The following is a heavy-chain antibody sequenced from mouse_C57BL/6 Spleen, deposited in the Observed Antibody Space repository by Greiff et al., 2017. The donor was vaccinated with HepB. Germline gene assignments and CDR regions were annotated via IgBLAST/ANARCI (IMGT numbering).Heavy chain of an antibody. J-gene: IGHJ1*03. D-gene: IGHD2-14*01. CDR1: GYAFSSYW. V-gene: IGHV1-80*01. CDR2: IYPGDGDT. Sequence: VQLQQSGAELVKPGASVKISCKASGYAFSSYWMNWVKQRPGKGLEWIGQIYPGDGDTNSNGKFKGKATLTADKSSSTAYMQLSSLTSEDSAVYFCARGTTTDWYFDVWGTGTTVTVSS. CDR3: ARGTTTDWYFDV.